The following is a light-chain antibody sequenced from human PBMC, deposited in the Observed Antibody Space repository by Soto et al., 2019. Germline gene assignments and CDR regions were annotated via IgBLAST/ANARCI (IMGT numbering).Light chain of an antibody. J-gene: IGKJ5*01. CDR2: GAS. V-gene: IGKV3-15*01. CDR3: QQYNCWPPIT. Sequence: EIVMTQSPDTLYVSPGEGATLSCRASQSVRTKLAWYQQKAGQAPRLLIHGASTRATGIPDRFSGSGSGTEFTLTISSLQSEAFALYDCQQYNCWPPITFGQGTRLESK. CDR1: QSVRTK.